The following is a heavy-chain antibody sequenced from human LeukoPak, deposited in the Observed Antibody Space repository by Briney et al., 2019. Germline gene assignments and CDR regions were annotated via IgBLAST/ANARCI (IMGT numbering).Heavy chain of an antibody. V-gene: IGHV3-21*01. CDR2: ISSSSSYI. D-gene: IGHD7-27*01. Sequence: GGSLRLSCAASGFTSSSYSMNWVRQAPGKGLEWVSSISSSSSYIYYADSVKGRFTISRDNAKNSLYLQMNSLRAEDTAVYYCARESLGALDYWGQGTLVTVSS. CDR3: ARESLGALDY. J-gene: IGHJ4*02. CDR1: GFTSSSYS.